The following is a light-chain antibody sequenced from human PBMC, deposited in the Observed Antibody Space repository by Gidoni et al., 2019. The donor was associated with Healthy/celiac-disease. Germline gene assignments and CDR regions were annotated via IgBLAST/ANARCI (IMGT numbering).Light chain of an antibody. V-gene: IGKV3D-15*01. CDR3: QQYNNWPPLT. CDR1: HSVSSN. Sequence: EIVMTQSPATLSVSPGERATLSCRASHSVSSNLAWYQQKPGQAPRLLIYGASTRAIGIPARFSGSGSGTEFTLTISSLQSEDFEVYYCQQYNNWPPLTFGGGTKVEIK. CDR2: GAS. J-gene: IGKJ4*01.